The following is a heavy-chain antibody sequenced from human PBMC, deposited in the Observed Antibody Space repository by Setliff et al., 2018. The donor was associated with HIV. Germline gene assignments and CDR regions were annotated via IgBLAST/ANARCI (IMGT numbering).Heavy chain of an antibody. D-gene: IGHD2-8*01. CDR1: GFTFSDYW. V-gene: IGHV3-74*01. J-gene: IGHJ4*02. Sequence: GGSLRLSCAASGFTFSDYWMHWVRQVPGKGLVYVSRINPDGSTTTYADSVKGRFTISRDNSKNTLYLQMNSLRTEDTAVYYCTKNLYTSRWSPLDYWGQGTLVTV. CDR2: INPDGSTT. CDR3: TKNLYTSRWSPLDY.